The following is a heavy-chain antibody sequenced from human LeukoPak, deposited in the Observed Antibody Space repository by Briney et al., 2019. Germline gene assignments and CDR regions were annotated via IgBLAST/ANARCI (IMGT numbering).Heavy chain of an antibody. D-gene: IGHD2-21*02. J-gene: IGHJ4*02. CDR2: IYYSGST. V-gene: IGHV4-59*08. CDR3: ARRIVVVTAGYCFDY. CDR1: GGSISSYY. Sequence: SETLSLTCTVSGGSISSYYWSWIRQPPGKGLEWIGYIYYSGSTNYNPSLKSRVTISVDTSKNQFSLKLSSVTAADTAVYYCARRIVVVTAGYCFDYWGQGTLVTVSS.